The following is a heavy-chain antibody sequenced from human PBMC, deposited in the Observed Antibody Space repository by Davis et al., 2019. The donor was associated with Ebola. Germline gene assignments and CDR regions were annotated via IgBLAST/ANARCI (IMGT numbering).Heavy chain of an antibody. D-gene: IGHD3-3*01. CDR1: GLTVGSTH. CDR2: FYKDGNT. CDR3: VSTSGY. Sequence: PAGSLTLSCAVSGLTVGSTHILWVRQAPGKGLEWVSIFYKDGNTKYADSVKGRFTISRDNSKNTIYLQMNSLGVEDTAVYHCVSTSGYWGQGTLITVSS. J-gene: IGHJ4*02. V-gene: IGHV3-66*01.